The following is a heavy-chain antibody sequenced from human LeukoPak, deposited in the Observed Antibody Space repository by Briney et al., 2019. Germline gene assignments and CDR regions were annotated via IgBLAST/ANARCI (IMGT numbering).Heavy chain of an antibody. CDR2: ISAYNGDT. CDR3: ARSPTVVTNSIDY. J-gene: IGHJ4*02. D-gene: IGHD4-23*01. CDR1: GYTFTSHG. Sequence: ASVKVSCKASGYTFTSHGISWVRQAPGQGLEWMGWISAYNGDTNYAQRFQGRVTMTTDTSTSTAYMELRSLRSDDTAVYYCARSPTVVTNSIDYWGQGTLVTVSS. V-gene: IGHV1-18*01.